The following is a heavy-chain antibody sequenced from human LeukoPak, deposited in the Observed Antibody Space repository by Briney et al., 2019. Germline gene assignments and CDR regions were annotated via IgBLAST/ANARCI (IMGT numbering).Heavy chain of an antibody. J-gene: IGHJ4*02. CDR2: IKSKADGGTA. CDR1: GFTFTNAW. Sequence: GGSLRLSCAASGFTFTNAWMSWVRQAPGKGLEWVGRIKSKADGGTADYAAPVKGRFTISRDDSKTTLYLQMNSLKTEDTALYYCTTYSASGSYHYWGQGTLVTVSP. CDR3: TTYSASGSYHY. V-gene: IGHV3-15*01. D-gene: IGHD3-10*01.